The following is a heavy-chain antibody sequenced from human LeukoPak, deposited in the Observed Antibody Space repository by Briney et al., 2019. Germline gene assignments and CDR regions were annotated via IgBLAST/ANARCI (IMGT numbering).Heavy chain of an antibody. D-gene: IGHD6-13*01. V-gene: IGHV3-48*01. J-gene: IGHJ3*02. CDR2: ISSSSSTI. CDR3: AKDLGISGDAFDI. Sequence: PGGSLRLSCAASGFTFSSYSMNWVRQAPGKGLEWVSYISSSSSTIYYADSVKGRFTISRDNAKNSLYLQMNSLRAEDTAVYYCAKDLGISGDAFDIWGQGTMVTVSS. CDR1: GFTFSSYS.